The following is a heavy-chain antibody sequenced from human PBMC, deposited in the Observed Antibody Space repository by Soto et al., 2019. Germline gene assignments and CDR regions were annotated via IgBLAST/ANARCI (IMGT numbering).Heavy chain of an antibody. V-gene: IGHV1-18*01. Sequence: ASVKVSCTASGYTFTSYGISWVRQAPGQGLEWMGWISAYNGNTNYAQKLQGRVTMTTDTSTSTAYMELRSLRSDDTAVYYCARAGTIFGVVTDDYWGQGTLVTVSS. D-gene: IGHD3-3*01. J-gene: IGHJ4*02. CDR2: ISAYNGNT. CDR3: ARAGTIFGVVTDDY. CDR1: GYTFTSYG.